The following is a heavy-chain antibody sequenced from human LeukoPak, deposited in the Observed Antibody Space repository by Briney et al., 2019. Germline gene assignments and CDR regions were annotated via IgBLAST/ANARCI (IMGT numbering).Heavy chain of an antibody. CDR3: ARVRSLRGGAFDI. V-gene: IGHV4-34*01. Sequence: GSLRLSCAASGFTFSSYAMSWVRQAPGKGLEWIGEINHSGSTNYNPSLKSRVTISVDTSKNQFSLKLSSVTAADTAVYYCARVRSLRGGAFDIWGQGTMVTVSS. D-gene: IGHD2-15*01. CDR1: GFTFSSYA. CDR2: INHSGST. J-gene: IGHJ3*02.